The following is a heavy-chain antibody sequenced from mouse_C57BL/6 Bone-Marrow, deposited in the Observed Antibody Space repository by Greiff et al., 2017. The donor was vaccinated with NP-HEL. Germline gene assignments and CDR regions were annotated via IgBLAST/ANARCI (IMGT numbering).Heavy chain of an antibody. CDR2: ISYDGSN. J-gene: IGHJ4*01. V-gene: IGHV3-6*01. Sequence: EVKLLESGPGLVKPSQSLSLTCSVTGYSITSGYYWNWIRQFPGNKLEWMGYISYDGSNNYNPSLKNRISITRDTSKNQFFLKLNSVTTEDTATYYCARGHDYDRGYYAMDYWGQGTSVTVSS. CDR3: ARGHDYDRGYYAMDY. D-gene: IGHD2-4*01. CDR1: GYSITSGYY.